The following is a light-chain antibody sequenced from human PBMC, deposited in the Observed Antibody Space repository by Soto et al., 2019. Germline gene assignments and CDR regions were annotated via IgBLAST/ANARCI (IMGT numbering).Light chain of an antibody. V-gene: IGKV3-20*01. J-gene: IGKJ5*01. CDR2: GAS. Sequence: EIVLTQSPGTLSLSPGERVTLSCRASQSISSSYLAWYQQKPGQAPRLLIYGASSRATGIPDRFSGSASGTDFTLTISRVESEDFAVYYCQQYKTFGQGTRLEIK. CDR1: QSISSSY. CDR3: QQYKT.